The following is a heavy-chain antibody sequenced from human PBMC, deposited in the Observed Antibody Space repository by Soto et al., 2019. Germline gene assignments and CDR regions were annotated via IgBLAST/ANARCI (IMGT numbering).Heavy chain of an antibody. CDR1: GGTFSSYA. J-gene: IGHJ4*02. CDR3: ARSSLPPSPYYDFWSGYSPRFDY. CDR2: IIPIFGTA. D-gene: IGHD3-3*01. Sequence: ASVKVSCKASGGTFSSYAISWVRQAPGQGLEWMGGIIPIFGTANYAQKFQGRVTITADESTSTAYMELSSLRSEDTAVYYCARSSLPPSPYYDFWSGYSPRFDYWGQGTLVTVSS. V-gene: IGHV1-69*13.